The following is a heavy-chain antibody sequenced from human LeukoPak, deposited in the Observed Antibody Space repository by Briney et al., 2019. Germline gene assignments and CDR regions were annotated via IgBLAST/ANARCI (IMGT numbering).Heavy chain of an antibody. CDR1: GFALSSHW. J-gene: IGHJ6*02. CDR3: ARNNGMDV. V-gene: IGHV3-7*03. CDR2: VNRDGSET. Sequence: GGSLRLSCAASGFALSSHWMTWVRQVPGRGQEWVANVNRDGSETYYLDSVKGRFTISKDNAKNSLYLQMNSLRAEDTALYHCARNNGMDVWGQGTTVIVSS.